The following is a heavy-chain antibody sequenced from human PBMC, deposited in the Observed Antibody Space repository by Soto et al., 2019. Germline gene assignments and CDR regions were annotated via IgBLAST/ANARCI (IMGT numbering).Heavy chain of an antibody. V-gene: IGHV3-23*01. Sequence: PGGSLRLSCAASGFTFSSYAMSWVRQAPGKGLEWVSAISGSGGSTYYADSVKGRFTISRDNSKNTLYLQMNSLRAEDTAVYYCAKGTGCSGGSCFDPMDYYYYYMDVWGKGTTVTVSS. CDR3: AKGTGCSGGSCFDPMDYYYYYMDV. J-gene: IGHJ6*03. D-gene: IGHD2-15*01. CDR2: ISGSGGST. CDR1: GFTFSSYA.